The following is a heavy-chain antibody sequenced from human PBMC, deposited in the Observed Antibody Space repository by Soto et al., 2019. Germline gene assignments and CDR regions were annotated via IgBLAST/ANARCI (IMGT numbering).Heavy chain of an antibody. V-gene: IGHV1-69*13. Sequence: SVKVSCKASGGTFSSYAISWVRQAPGQGLEWMGGIIPIFGTANYAQKFQGRVTITADESTSTAYMELSSLRSEDTAVYYCASGYSYGFWFDPWGQGTLVTVSS. D-gene: IGHD5-18*01. CDR1: GGTFSSYA. CDR2: IIPIFGTA. CDR3: ASGYSYGFWFDP. J-gene: IGHJ5*02.